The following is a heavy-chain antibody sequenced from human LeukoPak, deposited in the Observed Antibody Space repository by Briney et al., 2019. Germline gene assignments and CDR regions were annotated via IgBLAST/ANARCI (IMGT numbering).Heavy chain of an antibody. D-gene: IGHD2-21*02. V-gene: IGHV1-69*04. CDR2: IIPIFVIA. CDR3: ARDRGYCGGDCYHDFDY. CDR1: GVTFSSYT. J-gene: IGHJ4*02. Sequence: SVKISCTTPGVTFSSYTISWVRQAPGQGVEWMGRIIPIFVIANYAQKFQGRVTITADKSTRKAYMELSRLRSEDTAVYYCARDRGYCGGDCYHDFDYWGQGTLVTVSS.